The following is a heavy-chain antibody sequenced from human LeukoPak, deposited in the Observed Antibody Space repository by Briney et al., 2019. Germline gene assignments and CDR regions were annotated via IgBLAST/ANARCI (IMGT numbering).Heavy chain of an antibody. CDR1: GYSISSGYY. J-gene: IGHJ4*02. Sequence: SETLSLTCAVSGYSISSGYYWGWIRQPPGKGLEWGGSIYHSGSTYYNPSLKSRVTISLDTSKTQPSLKVSSVTAADTAVYYCASHYYGSGTPVFDYWGQGTLVTVSS. D-gene: IGHD3-10*01. CDR2: IYHSGST. CDR3: ASHYYGSGTPVFDY. V-gene: IGHV4-38-2*01.